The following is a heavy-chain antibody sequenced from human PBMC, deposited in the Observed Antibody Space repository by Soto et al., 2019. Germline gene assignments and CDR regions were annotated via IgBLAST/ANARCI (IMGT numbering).Heavy chain of an antibody. Sequence: PVGSLRLSCAASGFTFSSYSMNWVRQAPGKGLEWVSSISSSSSYIYYADSVKGRFTISRDNAKNSLYLQMNSLRAEDTAVYYCARDPELMQTYYMDVWGKGTTVTVSS. CDR1: GFTFSSYS. J-gene: IGHJ6*03. CDR2: ISSSSSYI. D-gene: IGHD3-10*01. CDR3: ARDPELMQTYYMDV. V-gene: IGHV3-21*01.